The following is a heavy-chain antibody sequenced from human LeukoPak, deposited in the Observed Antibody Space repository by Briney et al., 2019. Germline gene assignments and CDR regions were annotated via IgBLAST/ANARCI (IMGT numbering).Heavy chain of an antibody. Sequence: ASVKVSCKASGGTFSSYAISWVRQAPGQGLEWMGGIIPIFGTANYAQKFQGRVTITADESTSTAYMELSSLRSEDTAVYYCAGAAYYYDSSGYSDYYGMDVWGQGTTVTVSS. CDR1: GGTFSSYA. V-gene: IGHV1-69*13. J-gene: IGHJ6*02. CDR3: AGAAYYYDSSGYSDYYGMDV. CDR2: IIPIFGTA. D-gene: IGHD3-22*01.